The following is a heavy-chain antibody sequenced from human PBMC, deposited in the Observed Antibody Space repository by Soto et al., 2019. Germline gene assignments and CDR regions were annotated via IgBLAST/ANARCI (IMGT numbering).Heavy chain of an antibody. CDR3: AKGSGSYLMWFDP. V-gene: IGHV3-72*01. CDR1: GFIFSDHY. J-gene: IGHJ5*02. Sequence: EVQLVESGGGLVQPGGSLRLSCAASGFIFSDHYMDWVRQAPGKGLEWVGRTRNKANSYTTEYAASVKGRFTISRDDSKNSLYLQRNSLKAVETAVYYCAKGSGSYLMWFDPWGQGTLVTVSS. CDR2: TRNKANSYTT. D-gene: IGHD1-26*01.